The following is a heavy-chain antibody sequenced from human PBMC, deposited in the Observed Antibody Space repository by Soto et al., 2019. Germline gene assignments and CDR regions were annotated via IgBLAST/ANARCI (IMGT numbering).Heavy chain of an antibody. V-gene: IGHV4-34*01. CDR1: GGSFSGYY. D-gene: IGHD6-13*01. J-gene: IGHJ4*02. CDR2: INHVGGT. CDR3: ARGQKGYSSSWYVD. Sequence: QVQLQQWGAGLLKPSETLSLTCAVYGGSFSGYYWSWIRQPPGKGLEWIGEINHVGGTNYNPSLTSRLTISVDTSKNQFSLKVNSVTAADTAVYYCARGQKGYSSSWYVDWGQGTPVTVSS.